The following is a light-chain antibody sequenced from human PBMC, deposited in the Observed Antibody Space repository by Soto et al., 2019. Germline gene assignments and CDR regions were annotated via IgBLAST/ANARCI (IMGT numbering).Light chain of an antibody. J-gene: IGKJ1*01. CDR1: QDISNY. CDR3: QHYNSYSEA. CDR2: DAS. Sequence: DIQMTQSPSSLSASVGDRVTITCQASQDISNYLNWYQQKPGKAPKLLIYDASNLETGVPSRFSGSGSGTEFTLTISSLQPDDFATYYCQHYNSYSEAFGQGTKEDIK. V-gene: IGKV1-33*01.